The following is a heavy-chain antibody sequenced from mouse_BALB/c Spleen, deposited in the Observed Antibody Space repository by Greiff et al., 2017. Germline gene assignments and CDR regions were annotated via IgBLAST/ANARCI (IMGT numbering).Heavy chain of an antibody. CDR3: AREGDYGSSLYY. J-gene: IGHJ2*01. Sequence: EVKLEESGGGLVQPGGSRKLSCAASGFTFSSFGMHWVRQAPEKGLEWVAYISSGSSTIYYADTVKGRFTISRDNPKNTLFLQMTSLRSEDTAMYYCAREGDYGSSLYYWGQGTTLTVSS. CDR1: GFTFSSFG. V-gene: IGHV5-17*02. D-gene: IGHD1-1*01. CDR2: ISSGSSTI.